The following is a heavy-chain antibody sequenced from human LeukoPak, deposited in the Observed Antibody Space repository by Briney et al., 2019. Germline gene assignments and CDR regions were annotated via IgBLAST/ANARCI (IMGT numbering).Heavy chain of an antibody. V-gene: IGHV3-48*03. Sequence: GESLRLSCAASGFTLSSAEKNWICQAPGEGLEWVSYIRRSGSTIFYADSAQSRFTISRVNATNSQYPQMNSLRADDPPAFYCAILGYIRAWFPYYWGQGTLVTVSS. J-gene: IGHJ4*02. CDR2: IRRSGSTI. D-gene: IGHD3-22*01. CDR1: GFTLSSAE. CDR3: AILGYIRAWFPYY.